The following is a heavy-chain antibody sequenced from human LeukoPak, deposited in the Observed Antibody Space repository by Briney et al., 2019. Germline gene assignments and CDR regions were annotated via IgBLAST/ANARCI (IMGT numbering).Heavy chain of an antibody. CDR3: ARARGVWGSYRIRVFDY. Sequence: GGSLRLSCAASGFTFSSYAMSWVRQAPGKGLEWVSAISGSGGSTYYADSVKGRFTISRDNSKNTLYLQMNSLRAEDTAVYYCARARGVWGSYRIRVFDYWGQGTLVTVSS. J-gene: IGHJ4*02. D-gene: IGHD3-16*02. V-gene: IGHV3-23*01. CDR1: GFTFSSYA. CDR2: ISGSGGST.